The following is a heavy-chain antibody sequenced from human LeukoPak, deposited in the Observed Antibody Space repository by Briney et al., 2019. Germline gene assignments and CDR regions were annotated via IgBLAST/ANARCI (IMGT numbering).Heavy chain of an antibody. CDR1: RLTLSNAY. V-gene: IGHV3-30*18. CDR2: ISYDGSNK. CDR3: AKDGRRGYSYGYYPDY. D-gene: IGHD5-18*01. Sequence: PGGSLRLSCAASRLTLSNAYITWVRQAPGKGLEWVAVISYDGSNKYYADSVKGRFTISRDNSKNTLYLQMNSLRAEDTAVYYCAKDGRRGYSYGYYPDYWGQGTLVTVSS. J-gene: IGHJ4*02.